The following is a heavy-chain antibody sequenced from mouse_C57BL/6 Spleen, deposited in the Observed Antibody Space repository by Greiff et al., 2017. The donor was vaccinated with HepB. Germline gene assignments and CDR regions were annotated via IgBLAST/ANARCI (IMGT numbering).Heavy chain of an antibody. J-gene: IGHJ2*01. V-gene: IGHV1-9*01. D-gene: IGHD1-1*01. Sequence: VQLVESGAELMKPGASVKLSCKASGYTFTGYWIEWVKQRPGHGLEWIGEILPGSGSTNYNEKFKGKATFTADTSSNTAYLQLSSLTTEDSAIFYCARRVTVVARYFDYWGQGTTLTVSS. CDR3: ARRVTVVARYFDY. CDR2: ILPGSGST. CDR1: GYTFTGYW.